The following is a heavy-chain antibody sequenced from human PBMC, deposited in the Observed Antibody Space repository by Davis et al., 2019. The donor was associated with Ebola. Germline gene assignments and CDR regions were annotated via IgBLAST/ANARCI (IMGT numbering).Heavy chain of an antibody. CDR2: INSDGSST. Sequence: GESLKISCAASGFTFSNYWMHWVRQAPGKGLVWVSRINSDGSSTSYADSVKGRFTISRDNAKNTLYLQMNSLRAEDTAVYYCARDRCSGSYSCMDVWGQGTTVTVSS. CDR3: ARDRCSGSYSCMDV. D-gene: IGHD1-26*01. J-gene: IGHJ6*02. V-gene: IGHV3-74*01. CDR1: GFTFSNYW.